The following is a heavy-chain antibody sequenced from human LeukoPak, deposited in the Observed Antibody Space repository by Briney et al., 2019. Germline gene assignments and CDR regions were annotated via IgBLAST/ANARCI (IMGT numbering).Heavy chain of an antibody. V-gene: IGHV3-11*04. Sequence: GGSLRLSXAASGFTFSDYYMSWIRQAPGKGLEWVSYISSSGSPRYYADSVQGRFTLSRDNAKNSLYLQMNSLRAEDTAVYYCARDPGILTGYYDYWGQGTLVTVSS. CDR2: ISSSGSPR. CDR1: GFTFSDYY. CDR3: ARDPGILTGYYDY. J-gene: IGHJ4*02. D-gene: IGHD3-9*01.